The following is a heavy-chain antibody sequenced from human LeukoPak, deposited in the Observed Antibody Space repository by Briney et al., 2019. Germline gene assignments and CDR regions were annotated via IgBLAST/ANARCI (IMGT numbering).Heavy chain of an antibody. Sequence: GGSLRLSCAASGFTFSSYSMNWVRQAPGKGLEWVSSISSSSSYIYYADSVKGRFTISRDNAKNSLYLQMNSLRAEDTAVYYCARLTAVNLYYDSSGYDGIDYWGQGTLVTASS. CDR1: GFTFSSYS. CDR3: ARLTAVNLYYDSSGYDGIDY. V-gene: IGHV3-21*01. CDR2: ISSSSSYI. J-gene: IGHJ4*02. D-gene: IGHD3-22*01.